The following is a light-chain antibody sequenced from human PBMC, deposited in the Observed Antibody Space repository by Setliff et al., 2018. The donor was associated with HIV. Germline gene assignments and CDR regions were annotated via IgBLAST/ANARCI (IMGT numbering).Light chain of an antibody. V-gene: IGLV2-14*01. J-gene: IGLJ1*01. CDR1: PSDVGGFTL. CDR3: FSYTNTDTFV. CDR2: DVS. Sequence: QSVLSQPASASGSPGQSITISCTGTPSDVGGFTLVSWYQKYPDRVPKLIIYDVSKRPSRVSDRFSGSKSANTASLTISGLQAEDEADYFCFSYTNTDTFVFGTGTKVTVL.